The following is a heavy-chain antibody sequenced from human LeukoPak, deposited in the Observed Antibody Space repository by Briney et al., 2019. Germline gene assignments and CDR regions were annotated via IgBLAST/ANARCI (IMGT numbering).Heavy chain of an antibody. D-gene: IGHD3-9*01. Sequence: SETLSLTCTVSGGSITTYYWNWIRQPAGKGLEWIGRFYTSGNSNNNPSLKSRVTMSVDTSKNQFSLELTSVTAADTAVYYCTRSVRYFDWYFDYWGQGTLVTVSS. CDR3: TRSVRYFDWYFDY. CDR1: GGSITTYY. J-gene: IGHJ4*02. V-gene: IGHV4-4*07. CDR2: FYTSGNS.